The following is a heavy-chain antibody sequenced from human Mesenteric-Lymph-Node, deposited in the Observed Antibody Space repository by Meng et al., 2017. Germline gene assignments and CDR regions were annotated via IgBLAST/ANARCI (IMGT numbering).Heavy chain of an antibody. J-gene: IGHJ5*02. V-gene: IGHV4-34*01. CDR3: ARDFYDSSGYYGAFDGFDP. CDR2: INHSGST. CDR1: GGSFSGYY. Sequence: SETLSLTCAVYGGSFSGYYWSWIRQPPGKGLEWIGEINHSGSTNYNPSLKSRVTISVDTSKNQFSLKLSSVTAADTAVYYCARDFYDSSGYYGAFDGFDPWGQGTLVTVSS. D-gene: IGHD3-22*01.